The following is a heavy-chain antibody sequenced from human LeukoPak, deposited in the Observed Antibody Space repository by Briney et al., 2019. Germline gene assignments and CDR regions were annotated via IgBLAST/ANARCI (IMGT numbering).Heavy chain of an antibody. CDR2: IIPILGIA. Sequence: GASVKVSCKASGYTFTSYGISWVRQAPGQGLEWMGRIIPILGIANYAQKFQGRVTITADKSTSTAYMELSSLRSEDTAVYYCATHGNPYRYDYWGQGTLVTVSS. CDR3: ATHGNPYRYDY. CDR1: GYTFTSYG. V-gene: IGHV1-69*04. D-gene: IGHD1-14*01. J-gene: IGHJ4*02.